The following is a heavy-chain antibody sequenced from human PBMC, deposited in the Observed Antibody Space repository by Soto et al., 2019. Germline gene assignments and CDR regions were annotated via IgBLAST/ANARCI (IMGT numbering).Heavy chain of an antibody. CDR2: IYYSGST. D-gene: IGHD6-19*01. J-gene: IGHJ4*02. Sequence: SETLSLTCTVSGASVTSGTYYWTWIRQPPGKGLEWIGYIYYSGSTNYNPSLKSRVTISVDTSKNQFSLKLNSVTAADTAVYFCARSDLGSAWFGDSWGQGTLVTVSS. CDR1: GASVTSGTYY. CDR3: ARSDLGSAWFGDS. V-gene: IGHV4-61*01.